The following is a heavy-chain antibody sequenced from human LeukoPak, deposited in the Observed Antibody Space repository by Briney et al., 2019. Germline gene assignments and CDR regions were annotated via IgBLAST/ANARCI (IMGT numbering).Heavy chain of an antibody. V-gene: IGHV4-30-4*01. J-gene: IGHJ5*02. CDR1: GRSIRSSDYY. CDR3: ARSDIVVVQAAIPRYNWFDP. D-gene: IGHD2-2*02. CDR2: IYYSGST. Sequence: SQTLSLTCTLSGRSIRSSDYYWRWLRQPPGKGLERIGYIYYSGSTYYHPSHESPITKSVDTSKNQFSLKLSSVTAAETAVYYCARSDIVVVQAAIPRYNWFDPWGQGTLVTVSS.